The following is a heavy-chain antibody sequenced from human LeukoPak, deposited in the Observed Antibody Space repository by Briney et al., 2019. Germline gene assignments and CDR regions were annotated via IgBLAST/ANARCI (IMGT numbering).Heavy chain of an antibody. CDR1: GGSISSGSYY. V-gene: IGHV4-39*01. J-gene: IGHJ4*02. CDR2: IYHSGST. CDR3: ARQIVATVYFDY. Sequence: SETLSFTCTVSGGSISSGSYYWSWIRQPAGKGLEWIGSIYHSGSTYYNPSLKSRVTISVDTSKNQFSLKLSSVTAADTAVYYCARQIVATVYFDYWGQGTLVTVSS. D-gene: IGHD2-15*01.